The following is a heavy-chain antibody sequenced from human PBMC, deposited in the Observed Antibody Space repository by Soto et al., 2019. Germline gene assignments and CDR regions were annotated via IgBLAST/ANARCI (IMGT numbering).Heavy chain of an antibody. Sequence: GGSLRLSCAVSGFTFSTYAMSWVRQAPGKVLEWVSVITGRSTNTYYADSVKGRFTISRDNSKNTLYVQMNNLRAEDTAVYYCAKDRYKWNYEDYFDHWGQGTLLNVSS. V-gene: IGHV3-23*01. CDR2: ITGRSTNT. CDR3: AKDRYKWNYEDYFDH. D-gene: IGHD1-7*01. CDR1: GFTFSTYA. J-gene: IGHJ4*02.